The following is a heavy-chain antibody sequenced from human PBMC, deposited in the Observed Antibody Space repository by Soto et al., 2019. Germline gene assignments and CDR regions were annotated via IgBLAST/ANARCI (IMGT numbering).Heavy chain of an antibody. CDR1: GDSISNSRW. D-gene: IGHD6-19*01. CDR2: IFHSGDT. Sequence: QVQLQESGPGLVKPSGTLSLTCAVSGDSISNSRWWTWVRQPPGKGLEWIGDIFHSGDTNYNPSLKSRVFISVDKSHNQFSLKVSSVTAAATAVYYCAYSTGWYRHDVWGQGTLVTVSS. J-gene: IGHJ3*01. CDR3: AYSTGWYRHDV. V-gene: IGHV4-4*02.